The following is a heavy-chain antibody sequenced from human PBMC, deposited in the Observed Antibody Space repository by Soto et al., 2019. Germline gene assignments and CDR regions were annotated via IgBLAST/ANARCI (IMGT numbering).Heavy chain of an antibody. D-gene: IGHD3-10*01. J-gene: IGHJ4*02. Sequence: SETLSLTCNVSGGPIKTGDYYWNWIRQPPGKGLEWIGYVFYSGATNYSPSLKSRAAISMDTSKNQFSLSLTSVTAADTAVYYCARAGFSYGHLLFWGQGIRVTVSS. CDR3: ARAGFSYGHLLF. CDR2: VFYSGAT. V-gene: IGHV4-30-4*01. CDR1: GGPIKTGDYY.